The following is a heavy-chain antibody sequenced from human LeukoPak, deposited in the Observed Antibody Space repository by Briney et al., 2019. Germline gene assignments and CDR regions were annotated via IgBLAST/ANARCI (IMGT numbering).Heavy chain of an antibody. J-gene: IGHJ5*02. CDR3: AREKSSIYGNRDWFDP. V-gene: IGHV3-48*04. Sequence: PGGSLRLSCAASGFTFSSYSMNWVRQAPGKGLEWLSYISSGGDSIYYADSVKGRFTISRDNAKNSLYLQMNSLRAEDTAVYYCAREKSSIYGNRDWFDPWGQGTLVTVSS. D-gene: IGHD6-13*01. CDR2: ISSGGDSI. CDR1: GFTFSSYS.